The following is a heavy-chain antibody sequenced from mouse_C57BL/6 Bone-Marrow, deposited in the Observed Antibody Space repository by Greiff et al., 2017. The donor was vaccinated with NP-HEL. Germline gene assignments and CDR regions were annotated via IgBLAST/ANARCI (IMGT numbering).Heavy chain of an antibody. CDR3: ARSRYYGSSQYDFDY. Sequence: QVQLQQSGAELARPGASVKMSCKASGYTFTSYTMHWVKQRPGQGLEWIGYINPSSGYTKYNQKLKDKATLTADKSSSPAYMNITNLTSEDSAVYYCARSRYYGSSQYDFDYWGQGTTLTVSS. CDR2: INPSSGYT. CDR1: GYTFTSYT. J-gene: IGHJ2*01. V-gene: IGHV1-4*01. D-gene: IGHD1-1*01.